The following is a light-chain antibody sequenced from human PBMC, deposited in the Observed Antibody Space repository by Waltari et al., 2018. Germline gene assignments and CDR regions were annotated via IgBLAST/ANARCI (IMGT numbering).Light chain of an antibody. CDR3: QSYDLITPCV. CDR1: SGNLARHS. CDR2: NDD. V-gene: IGLV6-57*01. Sequence: NFILAQPHSVSESPGKTVTISCTRSSGNLARHSVYWYQQCPGSSPTVVIYNDDRRASGVPDRFSGSIDPSSNSASLTISGLKIEDEADYYCQSYDLITPCVFGDGTRVTVL. J-gene: IGLJ1*01.